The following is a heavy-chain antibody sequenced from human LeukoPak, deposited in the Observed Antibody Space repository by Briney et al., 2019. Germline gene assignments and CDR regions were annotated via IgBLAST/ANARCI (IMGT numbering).Heavy chain of an antibody. J-gene: IGHJ4*02. CDR1: GFTFSSYA. D-gene: IGHD4-17*01. V-gene: IGHV3-23*01. CDR2: ISGSGGST. Sequence: GGSLRLSCAASGFTFSSYAMSWVRQAPGKGLEWVSAISGSGGSTYYADSVKGRFTISSDSSKNTLFLQMNSLRAEDTAVYYCARGRFYGDYRGYFDYWGQGTLVTVSS. CDR3: ARGRFYGDYRGYFDY.